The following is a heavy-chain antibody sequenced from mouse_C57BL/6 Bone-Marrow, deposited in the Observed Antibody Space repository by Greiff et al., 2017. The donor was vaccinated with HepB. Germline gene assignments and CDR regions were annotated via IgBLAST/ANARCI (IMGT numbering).Heavy chain of an antibody. CDR3: AGQWGSPFAY. J-gene: IGHJ3*01. Sequence: QVQLQQSGAELVRPGASVKLSCKASGYTFTSYGIGWVKQRPGQGLEWIGEIYPRSGNTSYNEKFKGKATLTAEKSSSTAYMELRSLTSEDSAVYFCAGQWGSPFAYWGRGTLVTVSA. V-gene: IGHV1-81*01. CDR1: GYTFTSYG. CDR2: IYPRSGNT. D-gene: IGHD1-1*02.